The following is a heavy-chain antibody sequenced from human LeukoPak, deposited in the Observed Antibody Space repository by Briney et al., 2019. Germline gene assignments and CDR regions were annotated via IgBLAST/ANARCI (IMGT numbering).Heavy chain of an antibody. D-gene: IGHD3-10*01. V-gene: IGHV3-30*04. Sequence: GGSLRLSCAASGFIFSNYPMHCVRQAPGMGLEWVAVISPDGTNKYYADSVKGRFTVSRDNSKNTLYVQMNSLRAKDTAVYYCAREYASGSYRGYFDYWGQGTLVTVSS. CDR3: AREYASGSYRGYFDY. CDR2: ISPDGTNK. J-gene: IGHJ4*02. CDR1: GFIFSNYP.